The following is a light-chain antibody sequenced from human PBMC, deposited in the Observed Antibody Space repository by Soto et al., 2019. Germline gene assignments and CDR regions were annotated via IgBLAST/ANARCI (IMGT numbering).Light chain of an antibody. J-gene: IGKJ3*01. Sequence: DIPMTQSPSSLSASVGDRVTITCQASQDISNYLNWYQQKPGKAPKLLIYDASNLETGVPSRFSRSGSGTDFTFTISSLQPEDSATYYCQQYDNLQFTFGPGTKVYIK. V-gene: IGKV1-33*01. CDR3: QQYDNLQFT. CDR1: QDISNY. CDR2: DAS.